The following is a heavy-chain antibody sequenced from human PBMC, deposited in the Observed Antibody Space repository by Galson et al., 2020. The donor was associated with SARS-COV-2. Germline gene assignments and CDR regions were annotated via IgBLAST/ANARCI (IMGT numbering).Heavy chain of an antibody. CDR3: LSFSSTRDNY. CDR1: GFTFSDFA. CDR2: ISSNGGTS. V-gene: IGHV3-64D*09. D-gene: IGHD6-13*01. Sequence: GESLKISCSASGFTFSDFAMHWVRQAPGKGLEYVSAISSNGGTSFYADSVSGRFTMSRDNAKNTFYLQMTGLRVEDTAFYYCLSFSSTRDNYWGPGTLVTVSS. J-gene: IGHJ4*02.